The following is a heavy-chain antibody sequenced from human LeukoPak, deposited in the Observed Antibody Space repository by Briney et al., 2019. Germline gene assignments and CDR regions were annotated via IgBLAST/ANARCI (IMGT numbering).Heavy chain of an antibody. J-gene: IGHJ4*02. V-gene: IGHV4-31*03. D-gene: IGHD6-19*01. Sequence: TLSLTCTVSGGSISSGGYYWSWIRQHPGKGLGWIGYIYYSGSTYYNPSLKSRVTISVDTSKNQFSLKLSSVTAADTAVYYCASLYSSGWYYFDYWGQGTLVTVSS. CDR3: ASLYSSGWYYFDY. CDR1: GGSISSGGYY. CDR2: IYYSGST.